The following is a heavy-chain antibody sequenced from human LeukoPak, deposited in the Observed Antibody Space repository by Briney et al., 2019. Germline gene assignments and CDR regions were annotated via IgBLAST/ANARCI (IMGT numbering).Heavy chain of an antibody. CDR2: IYSGGTT. D-gene: IGHD3-10*01. V-gene: IGHV3-53*01. CDR1: GFTVSSNY. J-gene: IGHJ4*02. Sequence: GGSLRLSCAASGFTVSSNYMSWVRQAPGKGLEWVSVIYSGGTTYYADSVKGRFTISRDNSKNTLYLQMNSLRAEDTAVYYCARVRFPYYHGSGSSHWGQGTLVTVSS. CDR3: ARVRFPYYHGSGSSH.